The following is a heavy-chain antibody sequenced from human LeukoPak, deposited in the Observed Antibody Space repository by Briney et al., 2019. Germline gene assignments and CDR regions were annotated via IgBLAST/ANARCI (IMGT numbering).Heavy chain of an antibody. D-gene: IGHD3-22*01. CDR1: GFTFSSYA. J-gene: IGHJ4*02. V-gene: IGHV3-23*01. Sequence: GGSLRLSCAVSGFTFSSYAMGWVRQAPGRGLEWASVISGSGGSTTYADSVKGRFTISRDNSKNTLYLQMNSLRAEDTAVYYCAKHQYYDTSGFPTSLDSWGQGTLVTVSS. CDR2: ISGSGGST. CDR3: AKHQYYDTSGFPTSLDS.